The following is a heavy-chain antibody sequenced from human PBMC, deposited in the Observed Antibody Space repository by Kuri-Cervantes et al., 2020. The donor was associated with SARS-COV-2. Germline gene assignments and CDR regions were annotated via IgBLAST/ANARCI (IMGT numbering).Heavy chain of an antibody. CDR1: GFSLNTSGMC. V-gene: IGHV2-70*11. CDR2: IDWDDDK. D-gene: IGHD3-3*01. Sequence: SGPTLVKPTQTLTLTCTFSGFSLNTSGMCVGWIRQPPGKALEWLARIDWDDDKYYSTSLKTRLTIPKDTSKNQVVLTMTNMDPVDTATYYCARIFADYDFWSGIDYWGQGTLVTVSS. J-gene: IGHJ4*02. CDR3: ARIFADYDFWSGIDY.